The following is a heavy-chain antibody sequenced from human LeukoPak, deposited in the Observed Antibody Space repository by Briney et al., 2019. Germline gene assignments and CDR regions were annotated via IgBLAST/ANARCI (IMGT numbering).Heavy chain of an antibody. J-gene: IGHJ4*02. CDR3: ARDGFRRYYFDY. D-gene: IGHD1-14*01. Sequence: PSETLSLTCTVSVGSISSSNYHWGWIRQAPGKGLEWIGSIYYNGNTYYNPSLKRRVTISLDTSKNQFSLKLTSVTAADTALYYCARDGFRRYYFDYWGQGTLVTVSS. CDR2: IYYNGNT. V-gene: IGHV4-39*07. CDR1: VGSISSSNYH.